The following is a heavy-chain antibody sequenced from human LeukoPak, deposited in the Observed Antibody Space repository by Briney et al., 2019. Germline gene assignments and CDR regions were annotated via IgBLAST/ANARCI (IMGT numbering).Heavy chain of an antibody. CDR1: GGSFSGYY. V-gene: IGHV4-34*09. Sequence: PSETLSLTCAVYGGSFSGYYWSWIRQPPGKGLEWIGEIYHSGSTNYNPSLKSRVTISVDTSKNQFSLKLSSVTAADTAVYYCARDRRVRCSSTSCYGANYYYYGMDVWGQGTTVTVSS. J-gene: IGHJ6*02. D-gene: IGHD2-2*01. CDR2: IYHSGST. CDR3: ARDRRVRCSSTSCYGANYYYYGMDV.